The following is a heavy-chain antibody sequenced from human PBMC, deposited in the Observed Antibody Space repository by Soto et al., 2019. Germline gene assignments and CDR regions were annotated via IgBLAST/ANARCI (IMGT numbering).Heavy chain of an antibody. V-gene: IGHV1-18*01. CDR3: AMVDNFVTPTPQDV. J-gene: IGHJ6*02. CDR2: ISPYSGNT. Sequence: QVQLVQSGDEVRKPGSSVKVSCKASGYIFVNYGIAWVRQAPGQGLEWMGWISPYSGNTHYARKVQGRLTMTTDTSASTVYMDLGSMTSDERAVYYCAMVDNFVTPTPQDVCGQGTTVTVSS. D-gene: IGHD3-16*02. CDR1: GYIFVNYG.